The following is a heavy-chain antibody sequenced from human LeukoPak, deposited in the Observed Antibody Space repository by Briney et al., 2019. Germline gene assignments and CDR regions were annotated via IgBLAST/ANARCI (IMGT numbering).Heavy chain of an antibody. D-gene: IGHD2-15*01. CDR1: EFTFSSYT. Sequence: GGSLRLSCAASEFTFSSYTMSWVRQAPGKGLEWVSVIYSGGSTYYADSVKGRFTISRDNSKNTLYLQMNSLRAEDTAVYYCARGGGYCSGGSCYRVGYYFDYWGQGTLVTVSS. CDR2: IYSGGST. J-gene: IGHJ4*02. CDR3: ARGGGYCSGGSCYRVGYYFDY. V-gene: IGHV3-53*01.